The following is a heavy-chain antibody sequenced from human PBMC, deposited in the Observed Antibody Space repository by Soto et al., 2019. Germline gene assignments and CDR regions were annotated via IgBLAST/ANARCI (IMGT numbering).Heavy chain of an antibody. J-gene: IGHJ3*02. D-gene: IGHD6-19*01. CDR3: ARPLYSSGWYGPSDAFDI. Sequence: VSVKVACKGAGYTFSSYAMHWGRQAPGQRLEWMGWINAGNGNTKYSQKFQGRVTITRDTSASTAYMELSSLRSEDTAVYYCARPLYSSGWYGPSDAFDIWGQGTMVT. V-gene: IGHV1-3*01. CDR2: INAGNGNT. CDR1: GYTFSSYA.